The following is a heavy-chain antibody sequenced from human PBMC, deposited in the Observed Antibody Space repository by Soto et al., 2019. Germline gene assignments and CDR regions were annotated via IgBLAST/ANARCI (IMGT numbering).Heavy chain of an antibody. D-gene: IGHD4-4*01. CDR3: GRCGLPIWTTSYYFYGMDV. J-gene: IGHJ6*01. CDR2: VIPIFGTA. Sequence: QVQLVQSGAEVKKPGSSVKVSCKASGGTFSSYAISWVRQAPGQGLEWMGGVIPIFGTANYAQKFQGRVTFTADESTRTAYMELSSLRSEDTAVYYCGRCGLPIWTTSYYFYGMDVWGQGPTCSVSS. V-gene: IGHV1-69*01. CDR1: GGTFSSYA.